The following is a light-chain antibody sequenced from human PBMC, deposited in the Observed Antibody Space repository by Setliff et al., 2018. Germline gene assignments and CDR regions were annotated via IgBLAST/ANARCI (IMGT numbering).Light chain of an antibody. Sequence: QSALTQPASVSGSPGQSITISCTGTTSDVGGYNYVSWYQQHPGKAPKLMIYDVTNRPSGVSNRFSGSKSGNTASLTISGLQAGDEADYYCTSYTSTFNYVFGTGTKVTVL. CDR1: TSDVGGYNY. CDR3: TSYTSTFNYV. CDR2: DVT. V-gene: IGLV2-14*01. J-gene: IGLJ1*01.